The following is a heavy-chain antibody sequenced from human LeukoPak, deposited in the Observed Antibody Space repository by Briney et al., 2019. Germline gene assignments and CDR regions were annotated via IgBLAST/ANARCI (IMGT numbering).Heavy chain of an antibody. J-gene: IGHJ6*04. D-gene: IGHD6-19*01. CDR1: GFTFSSYG. CDR3: ARDSSGWYGEGHYYGMDV. V-gene: IGHV3-33*01. Sequence: GRSLRLSCAASGFTFSSYGMHWVRQAPGKGLEWVAVIWYDGSNKYYADSVKGRFTISRDNSKNTLYLQMNSLRAEDTAVYYCARDSSGWYGEGHYYGMDVWGKGTTVTVSS. CDR2: IWYDGSNK.